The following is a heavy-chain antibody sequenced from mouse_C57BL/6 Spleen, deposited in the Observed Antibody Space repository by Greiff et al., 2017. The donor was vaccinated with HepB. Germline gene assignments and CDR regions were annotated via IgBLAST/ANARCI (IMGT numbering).Heavy chain of an antibody. CDR2: ISSGGSYT. D-gene: IGHD1-1*01. Sequence: EVMLVESGGDLVKPGGSLKLSCAASGFTFSSYGMSWVRQTPDKRLEWVATISSGGSYTYYPDSVKGRFTISRDNAKNTLYLQMSSLKSEDTAMYYCARHDPLITTVVAPFDYWGQGTTLTVSS. J-gene: IGHJ2*01. V-gene: IGHV5-6*01. CDR1: GFTFSSYG. CDR3: ARHDPLITTVVAPFDY.